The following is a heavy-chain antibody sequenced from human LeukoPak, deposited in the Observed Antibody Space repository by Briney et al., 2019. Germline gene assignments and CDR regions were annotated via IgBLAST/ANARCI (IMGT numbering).Heavy chain of an antibody. V-gene: IGHV3-15*01. CDR2: IKRKTDGETT. D-gene: IGHD1-1*01. CDR3: NRQHYGDY. Sequence: GESLRLSCAASGFTLSNAWMSWVRQAPGKGLEWVGRIKRKTDGETTDYAAPVKGRFSISRDDSENTLYLLMNSLKTEDTAVYYCNRQHYGDYWGQGTLVTVSS. J-gene: IGHJ4*02. CDR1: GFTLSNAW.